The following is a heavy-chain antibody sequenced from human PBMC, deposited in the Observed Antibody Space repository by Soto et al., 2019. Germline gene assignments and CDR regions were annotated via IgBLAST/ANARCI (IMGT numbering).Heavy chain of an antibody. Sequence: SETLSLTCIVSGDSVTSGSYYWTWLRQPPGKGLEWIGYISYTGRTKYNPSLQSRVTISVDTSKNEFSLNLSSVTAADTAVYFCAREWGLLPYYVMNVWGHGTAVTVSS. D-gene: IGHD7-27*01. CDR1: GDSVTSGSYY. CDR2: ISYTGRT. J-gene: IGHJ6*02. CDR3: AREWGLLPYYVMNV. V-gene: IGHV4-61*01.